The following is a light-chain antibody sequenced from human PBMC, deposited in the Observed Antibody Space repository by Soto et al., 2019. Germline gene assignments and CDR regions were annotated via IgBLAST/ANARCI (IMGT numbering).Light chain of an antibody. CDR1: QSISSW. Sequence: DIQMTQSPSTLSASVGDRVTITCRASQSISSWLAWYQQKPGKAPKLLIYKASSLESGVPSRFSGSGSRTEFTLTSSSLQPDDFAPYYCQQYNSYSRTFGQGTKVEIK. CDR2: KAS. CDR3: QQYNSYSRT. V-gene: IGKV1-5*03. J-gene: IGKJ1*01.